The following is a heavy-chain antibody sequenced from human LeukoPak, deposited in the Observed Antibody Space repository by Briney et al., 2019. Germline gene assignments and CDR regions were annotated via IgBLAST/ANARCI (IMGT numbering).Heavy chain of an antibody. CDR1: GGSIISYY. D-gene: IGHD6-19*01. CDR2: IYYSGST. J-gene: IGHJ4*02. V-gene: IGHV4-59*01. Sequence: SETLSLTCTVSGGSIISYYWSWIRQPPGKGLEWIGYIYYSGSTNYNPSLKSRVTISVDTSKNQFSLKLSSVTAADTAVYYCARSQQWLAIPYYFDYWGQGTLVTVSS. CDR3: ARSQQWLAIPYYFDY.